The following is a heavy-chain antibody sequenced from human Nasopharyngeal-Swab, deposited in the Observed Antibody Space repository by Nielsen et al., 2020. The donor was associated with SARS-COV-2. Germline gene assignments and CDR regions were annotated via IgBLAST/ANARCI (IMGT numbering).Heavy chain of an antibody. CDR2: IIPILGIA. CDR3: ARDGTTVTRFRAFDI. D-gene: IGHD4-17*01. J-gene: IGHJ3*02. Sequence: SVKVSCKASGGTFSSYAISWVRQAPGQGLEWMGRIIPILGIANYAQKFQGRVTITADKSTSTAYMELSSLRSEDTAVYYCARDGTTVTRFRAFDIWGQGTMVTVSS. CDR1: GGTFSSYA. V-gene: IGHV1-69*04.